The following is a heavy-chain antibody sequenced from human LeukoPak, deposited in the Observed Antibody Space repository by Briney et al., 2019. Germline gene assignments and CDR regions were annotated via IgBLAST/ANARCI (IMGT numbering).Heavy chain of an antibody. CDR2: ISGSGGST. CDR3: AKVSGYSGSTTDY. V-gene: IGHV3-23*01. J-gene: IGHJ4*02. CDR1: GFTFSSYA. Sequence: GGSLRLSCAASGFTFSSYAMSWVRQAPGKGLEWVSAISGSGGSTYYADSVKGRFTISRDSSKNTLYLQMNSLRAEDTAVYYCAKVSGYSGSTTDYWGQGTLVTVSS. D-gene: IGHD5-12*01.